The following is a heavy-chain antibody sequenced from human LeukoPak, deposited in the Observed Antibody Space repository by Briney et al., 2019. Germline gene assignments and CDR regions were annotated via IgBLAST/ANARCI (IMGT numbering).Heavy chain of an antibody. Sequence: ASVKVSCKASGGTFSSYAISWVRQAPGQGLEWMGWINPNSGGTNYAQKFQGRVTMTRDTSISTAYMELSRLRSDDTAVYYCARGGYYDSSGSTVNWGQGTLVTVSS. CDR3: ARGGYYDSSGSTVN. CDR2: INPNSGGT. CDR1: GGTFSSYA. D-gene: IGHD3-22*01. V-gene: IGHV1-2*02. J-gene: IGHJ4*02.